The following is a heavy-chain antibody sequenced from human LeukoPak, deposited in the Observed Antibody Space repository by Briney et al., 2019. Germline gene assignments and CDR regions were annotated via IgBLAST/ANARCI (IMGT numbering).Heavy chain of an antibody. CDR3: ARDYMGATSY. CDR2: ISYDGSNK. CDR1: GFTFSSYA. V-gene: IGHV3-30*09. J-gene: IGHJ4*02. D-gene: IGHD1-26*01. Sequence: GGSLRLSCAASGFTFSSYAMHWVRQAPGKGLEWVAVISYDGSNKYYADSVKGRFAISRDNSKNTLYLQMNSLRAEDTAVYYCARDYMGATSYWGQGTLVTVSS.